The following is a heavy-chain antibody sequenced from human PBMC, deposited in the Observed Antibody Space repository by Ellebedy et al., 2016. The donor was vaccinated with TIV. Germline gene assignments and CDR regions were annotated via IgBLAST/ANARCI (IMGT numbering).Heavy chain of an antibody. Sequence: GGSLRLXXAPSGFIFSTYAMSWVRQAPGKGLEWVSVISDSGGSTYYADSVKGRFTISRDNSKNTLYLQMNSLRAEDTAVYYCAKAGCSSPRCYVNCWGQGTLVTVSS. CDR2: ISDSGGST. CDR1: GFIFSTYA. V-gene: IGHV3-23*01. J-gene: IGHJ4*02. D-gene: IGHD2-2*01. CDR3: AKAGCSSPRCYVNC.